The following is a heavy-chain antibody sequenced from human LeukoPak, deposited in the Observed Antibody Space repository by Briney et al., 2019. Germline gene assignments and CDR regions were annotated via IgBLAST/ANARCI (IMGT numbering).Heavy chain of an antibody. CDR2: IKQDGSEK. V-gene: IGHV3-7*01. D-gene: IGHD2-15*01. Sequence: GGSLRLSCAASGFTFSSYWMSWVRQAPGKGLEWVANIKQDGSEKYYVDSVKGRFTISRDNAKNSLYLQMNSLRAEDTAVYYCARDQRVVAAMATFDYWGQGTLVTVSS. CDR3: ARDQRVVAAMATFDY. J-gene: IGHJ4*02. CDR1: GFTFSSYW.